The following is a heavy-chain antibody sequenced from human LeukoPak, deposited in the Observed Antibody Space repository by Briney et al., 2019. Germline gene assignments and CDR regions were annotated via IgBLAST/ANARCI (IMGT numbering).Heavy chain of an antibody. CDR3: ARSIAAAVGLYYFDY. J-gene: IGHJ4*02. Sequence: SGTLSLTCAVSGGSISSSNWWSWVRQPPGKGLEWIGEIYHSGSTNYNPSLKSRVTISVDKSKNQFSLKLSSVTAADTAVYYCARSIAAAVGLYYFDYWGQGSLVTVSS. D-gene: IGHD6-13*01. CDR1: GGSISSSNW. V-gene: IGHV4-4*02. CDR2: IYHSGST.